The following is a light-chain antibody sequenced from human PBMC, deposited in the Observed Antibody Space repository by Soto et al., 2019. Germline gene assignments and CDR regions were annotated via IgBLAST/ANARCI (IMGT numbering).Light chain of an antibody. CDR1: TGAVTGDYY. CDR2: RAT. Sequence: QAVVTQEPSLTVSPGETVTLTCASNTGAVTGDYYPNWFQQKPGQAPRTLIYRATNRYSWTPARFSGSLLGGKAALTLSAVQPEDEADYYCLLADGGADVFGSGTKLTVL. CDR3: LLADGGADV. V-gene: IGLV7-43*01. J-gene: IGLJ1*01.